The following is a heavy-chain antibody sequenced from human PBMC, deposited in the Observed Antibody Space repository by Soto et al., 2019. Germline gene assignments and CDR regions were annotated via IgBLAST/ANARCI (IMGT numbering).Heavy chain of an antibody. CDR3: AKGNYDSNRTAFDS. Sequence: VGSLRLSCAASGFTLSNYAMTWVRHSPGKGLEWVSTITGVGGSTYYAGSVKGRFTISRDNSKSTLFLQMNSLRVEDTAVYSCAKGNYDSNRTAFDSLGQTTMVRVSS. D-gene: IGHD3-22*01. CDR2: ITGVGGST. CDR1: GFTLSNYA. V-gene: IGHV3-23*01. J-gene: IGHJ3*02.